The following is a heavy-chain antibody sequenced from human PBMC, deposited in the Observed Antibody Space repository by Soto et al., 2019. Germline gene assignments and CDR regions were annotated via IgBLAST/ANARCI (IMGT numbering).Heavy chain of an antibody. J-gene: IGHJ4*02. CDR3: ARLGGSYAVPHFDY. Sequence: SETLSLTCVFSGGSISSGGYSWSWIRQAPGKGLEWIGYIYHSGSTYYNPSLKSRVTISVDTSKNQFSLKLSSVTAADTAVYYCARLGGSYAVPHFDYWGQGTLVTVSS. CDR2: IYHSGST. D-gene: IGHD1-26*01. V-gene: IGHV4-30-2*01. CDR1: GGSISSGGYS.